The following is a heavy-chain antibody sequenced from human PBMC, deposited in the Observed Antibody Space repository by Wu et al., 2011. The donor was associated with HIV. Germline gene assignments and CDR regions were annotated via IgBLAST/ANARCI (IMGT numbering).Heavy chain of an antibody. J-gene: IGHJ4*02. CDR3: ARDLGGDEDC. Sequence: QVQLVQSGAEVKKPGASVKVSCKASGYTFTSYYMHWVRQAPGQGLEWLGWISAYNGDTNFAQKFQGRVTMTTETSTSTVYMELRRLRSEDTAVYYCARDLGGDEDCWGQGTLVTVSS. V-gene: IGHV1-18*04. CDR2: ISAYNGDT. CDR1: GYTFTSYY. D-gene: IGHD2-21*01.